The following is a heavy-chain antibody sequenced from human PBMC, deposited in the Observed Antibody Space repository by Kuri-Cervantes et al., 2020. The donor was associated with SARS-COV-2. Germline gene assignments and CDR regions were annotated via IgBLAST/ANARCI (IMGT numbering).Heavy chain of an antibody. V-gene: IGHV4-39*01. J-gene: IGHJ6*03. CDR3: HYSGWSGPYYYYMDV. Sequence: GSLRLSCTVSGGSISSSSYYWGWIRQPPGKGLEWIGSIYYSGSTYYNPSLKSRVTISVDTSKNQFSLKLSSVTAADTAVYYCHYSGWSGPYYYYMDVWGKGTTVTVSS. CDR2: IYYSGST. CDR1: GGSISSSSYY. D-gene: IGHD3-3*01.